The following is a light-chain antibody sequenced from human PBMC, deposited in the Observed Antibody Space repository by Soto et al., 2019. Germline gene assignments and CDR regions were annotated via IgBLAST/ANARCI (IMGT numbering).Light chain of an antibody. CDR2: DVT. CDR3: SAYAGKYTYV. V-gene: IGLV2-11*01. Sequence: QSALTQPRSVSGSPGQSVTISCTGTSSDVGAYDYVSWYQQHPGKAPKLTIYDVTKRPSGVPDRFSGSKSGDTASLTISGLQAEDEADYYCSAYAGKYTYVFGTGTKVTVL. CDR1: SSDVGAYDY. J-gene: IGLJ1*01.